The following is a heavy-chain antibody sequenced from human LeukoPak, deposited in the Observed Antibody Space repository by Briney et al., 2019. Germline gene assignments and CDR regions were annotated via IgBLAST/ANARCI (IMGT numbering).Heavy chain of an antibody. V-gene: IGHV1-2*02. J-gene: IGHJ4*02. D-gene: IGHD1-26*01. CDR2: IVPNSGGT. CDR3: ATLGATSFDY. Sequence: ASVKVSCKTSGYTFTDYYIHWVRQAPGQGLEWMGWIVPNSGGTNYAQKFQGRVTMTRDTSISTAYMELSRLRYDDTAVYYCATLGATSFDYWGQGTLVTASS. CDR1: GYTFTDYY.